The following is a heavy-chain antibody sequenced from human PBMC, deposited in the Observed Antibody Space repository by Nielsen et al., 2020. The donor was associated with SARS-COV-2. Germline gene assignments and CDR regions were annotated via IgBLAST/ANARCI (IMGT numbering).Heavy chain of an antibody. V-gene: IGHV3-30*03. Sequence: GESLKISCAASGFTFSSYGMHWVRQAPGKGLEWVAVISYDGSNKYYADSVKGRFTISRDNSKNTLYLQMNSLRAEDTAVYYCARVKYSSSSAFDYWGQGTLVTVSS. CDR2: ISYDGSNK. J-gene: IGHJ4*02. D-gene: IGHD6-6*01. CDR1: GFTFSSYG. CDR3: ARVKYSSSSAFDY.